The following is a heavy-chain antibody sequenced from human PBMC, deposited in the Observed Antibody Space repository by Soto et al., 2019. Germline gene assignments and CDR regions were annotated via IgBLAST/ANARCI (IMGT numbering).Heavy chain of an antibody. CDR3: ASTNDYGDPHDAFDI. CDR1: SGSISSSNW. D-gene: IGHD4-17*01. V-gene: IGHV4-4*02. J-gene: IGHJ3*02. CDR2: IYHSGST. Sequence: QVQLQESGPGLVKPSGTLSLTCAVSSGSISSSNWWSWVRQPPGKGLEWIGEIYHSGSTNYNPSLKSRVTISVDKSKNQFSLKLSSVTAADTAVYYCASTNDYGDPHDAFDIWGQGTMVTVSS.